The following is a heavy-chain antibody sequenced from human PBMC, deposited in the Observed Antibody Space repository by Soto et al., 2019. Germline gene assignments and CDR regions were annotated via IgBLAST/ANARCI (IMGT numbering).Heavy chain of an antibody. CDR3: ARDPDYYDSSGYYPEYFQH. J-gene: IGHJ1*01. D-gene: IGHD3-22*01. Sequence: EVLLVESGGGLVQPGGSLRLSCAASGFTFSSYSMNWVRQAPGKGLEWVSYISSSSSTIYYADSVKGRFTISRDNAKNSLYLQMNSLRDEDTAVYYCARDPDYYDSSGYYPEYFQHWGQGTLVTVSS. V-gene: IGHV3-48*02. CDR1: GFTFSSYS. CDR2: ISSSSSTI.